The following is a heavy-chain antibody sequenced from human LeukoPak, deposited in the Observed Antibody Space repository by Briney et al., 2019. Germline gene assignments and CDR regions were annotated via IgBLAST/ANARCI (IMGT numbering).Heavy chain of an antibody. D-gene: IGHD4-23*01. CDR3: ARGGRGGGNPLDVDYYMDV. CDR2: IIPIFGTA. J-gene: IGHJ6*03. V-gene: IGHV1-69*13. CDR1: GGTFSSYA. Sequence: EASVNLSFKASGGTFSSYAISWVRQAPGQGLELMGGIIPIFGTANYSQKFQGRVTITADESTSTAYMELSSLRSEDTAVYYCARGGRGGGNPLDVDYYMDVWGKGTTVTVSS.